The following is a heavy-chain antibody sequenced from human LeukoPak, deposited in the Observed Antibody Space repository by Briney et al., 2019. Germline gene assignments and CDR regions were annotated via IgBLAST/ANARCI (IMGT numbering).Heavy chain of an antibody. V-gene: IGHV1-2*02. CDR3: ARDGLSRGGYDYRGYYFDY. Sequence: ASVKVSCKASGYTFTGYYMHWVRQAPGQGLEWMGWINPNSGGTNYAQKFQGRVTMTRDTSISTAYMEPSRLRSDDTAVYYCARDGLSRGGYDYRGYYFDYWGQGTLVTVSS. D-gene: IGHD5-12*01. CDR1: GYTFTGYY. J-gene: IGHJ4*02. CDR2: INPNSGGT.